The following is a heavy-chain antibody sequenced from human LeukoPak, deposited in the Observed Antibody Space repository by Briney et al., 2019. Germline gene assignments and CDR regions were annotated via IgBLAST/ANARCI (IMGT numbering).Heavy chain of an antibody. CDR2: IYYSGST. D-gene: IGHD3-9*01. Sequence: SETLSLTCTVSGGSVSSGTYHWSWIRQPPGKGLEWIGYIYYSGSTNYNPSLKSRVTISVDTSKNQFSLKLSSVTAADTAVYYCATGDWYPLDYWGQGTLVTVSS. CDR1: GGSVSSGTYH. J-gene: IGHJ4*02. V-gene: IGHV4-61*01. CDR3: ATGDWYPLDY.